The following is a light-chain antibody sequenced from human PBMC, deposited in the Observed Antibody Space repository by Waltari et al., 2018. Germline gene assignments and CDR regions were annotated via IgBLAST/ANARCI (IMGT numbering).Light chain of an antibody. CDR1: QSVNSY. V-gene: IGKV3-11*01. Sequence: EIVLTQSPAILSLSPGESATLSCRASQSVNSYLAWYQQKPGQAPRLLIYDASNRATGIPARFVGTGCGTDFTLTITRLEPEDFAVYYCQERSNWPGGSFGGGTKVEIK. CDR3: QERSNWPGGS. CDR2: DAS. J-gene: IGKJ4*01.